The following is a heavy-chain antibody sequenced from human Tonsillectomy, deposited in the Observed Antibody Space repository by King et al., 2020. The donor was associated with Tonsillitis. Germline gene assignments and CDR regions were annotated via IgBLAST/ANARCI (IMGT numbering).Heavy chain of an antibody. CDR2: VRSQVDGGTT. CDR1: GFTFNDAW. V-gene: IGHV3-15*01. D-gene: IGHD4-17*01. CDR3: STMPGTVTTGRRPFNI. Sequence: VQLVESGGDLVKPGGSLRLSCAASGFTFNDAWMSWVRQAPGKGLEWVGRVRSQVDGGTTEYAAPVKGRFTISRHDSKNMLYLQMNGLKTEDTAVYYCSTMPGTVTTGRRPFNIWGQGTMVTVSS. J-gene: IGHJ3*02.